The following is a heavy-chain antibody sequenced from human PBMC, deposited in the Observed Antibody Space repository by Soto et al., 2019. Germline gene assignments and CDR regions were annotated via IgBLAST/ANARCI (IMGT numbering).Heavy chain of an antibody. CDR2: IYHSGST. D-gene: IGHD1-7*01. V-gene: IGHV4-30-2*05. CDR3: AREKLELRWGYYYYYGMDV. CDR1: GGSISSGGYS. J-gene: IGHJ6*02. Sequence: SETLSLTCAVSGGSISSGGYSWSWIRQPPGKGLEWIGYIYHSGSTYYNPSLKSRVTISVDTSKNQFSLKLSSVTAADTAVYYCAREKLELRWGYYYYYGMDVWGQGTTVTVSS.